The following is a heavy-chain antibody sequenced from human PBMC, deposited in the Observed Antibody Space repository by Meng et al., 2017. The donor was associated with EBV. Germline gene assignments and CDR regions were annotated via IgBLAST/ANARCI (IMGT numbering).Heavy chain of an antibody. CDR1: GGTFRSDA. J-gene: IGHJ4*02. Sequence: QVQLRQSGGEVKKPGSSVKVSCRTSGGTFRSDAVSWVRRAPGQGLEWMGGLIPMVGAPHYAQKFQGRVTIIADESTSTHSMELNSLRSEDTAMYYCASESGRGFTPDYWGQGTLVTVSS. D-gene: IGHD3-10*01. V-gene: IGHV1-69*01. CDR2: LIPMVGAP. CDR3: ASESGRGFTPDY.